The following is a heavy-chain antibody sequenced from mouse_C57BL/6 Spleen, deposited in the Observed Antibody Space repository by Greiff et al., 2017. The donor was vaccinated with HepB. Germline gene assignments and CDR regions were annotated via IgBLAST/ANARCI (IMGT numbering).Heavy chain of an antibody. V-gene: IGHV1-50*01. D-gene: IGHD2-2*01. CDR2: IDPSDSYT. Sequence: VQLQESGAELVKPGASVKLSCKASGYTFTSYWMQWVKQRPGQGLEWIGEIDPSDSYTNYNQKFKGKATLTVDTSSSTAYMQLSSLTSEDSAVYYCAYYGYGFAYWGQGTLVTVSA. J-gene: IGHJ3*01. CDR1: GYTFTSYW. CDR3: AYYGYGFAY.